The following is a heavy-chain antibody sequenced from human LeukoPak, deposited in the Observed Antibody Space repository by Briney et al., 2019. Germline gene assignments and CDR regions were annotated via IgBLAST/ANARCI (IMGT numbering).Heavy chain of an antibody. J-gene: IGHJ5*02. CDR3: ARQGGPLKLLFDL. CDR2: IYYSGST. V-gene: IGHV4-39*01. Sequence: SETLSLTCTVSGGSISSSSYYWGWIRQPPGKGLEWIGSIYYSGSTYYNPSLKSRVTISVDTSKNQFSLKLSSVTAADTAVYYCARQGGPLKLLFDLWGQGTLVTVSS. CDR1: GGSISSSSYY. D-gene: IGHD1-26*01.